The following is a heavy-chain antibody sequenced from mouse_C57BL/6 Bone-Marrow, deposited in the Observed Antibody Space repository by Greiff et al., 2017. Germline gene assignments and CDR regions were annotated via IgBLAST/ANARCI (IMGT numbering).Heavy chain of an antibody. J-gene: IGHJ4*01. Sequence: VMLVESGPGLVQPSQSLSITCTVSGFSLTSYGVHWVRQSPGKGLEWLGVIWSGGSTDYNAAFISRLSISKDNSKSQVFFKMNRLQADDTAIYYCARENYAMDYWGQGTSVTVSS. CDR2: IWSGGST. CDR3: ARENYAMDY. V-gene: IGHV2-2*01. CDR1: GFSLTSYG.